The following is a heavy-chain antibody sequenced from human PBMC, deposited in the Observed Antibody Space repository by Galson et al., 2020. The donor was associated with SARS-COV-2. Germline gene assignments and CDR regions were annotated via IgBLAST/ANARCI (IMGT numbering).Heavy chain of an antibody. Sequence: GGSLRLSCAASGFTFSDYHLSWIRQAPGKGQERVSYISSTGNTIYYADSAKGRFTISRDNAKNSLYLQMNSLRGEDTAVYYCARGWAPMFYGIDDWGQGTLVTVSS. D-gene: IGHD1-1*01. J-gene: IGHJ4*02. V-gene: IGHV3-11*01. CDR2: ISSTGNTI. CDR1: GFTFSDYH. CDR3: ARGWAPMFYGIDD.